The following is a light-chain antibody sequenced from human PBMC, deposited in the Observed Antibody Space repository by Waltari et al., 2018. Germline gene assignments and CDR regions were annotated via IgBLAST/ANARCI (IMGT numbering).Light chain of an antibody. Sequence: DIQLTQSPSFLSVSVGARVTIPCRASQGISSSLAWYQQKPGKAPKLLVYAASSLQSGVPSRFSGSGSGTEFTLTISSLQPEDFASYYCQQLSTYPLTIGGGTKVEIK. V-gene: IGKV1-9*01. CDR2: AAS. CDR1: QGISSS. CDR3: QQLSTYPLT. J-gene: IGKJ4*01.